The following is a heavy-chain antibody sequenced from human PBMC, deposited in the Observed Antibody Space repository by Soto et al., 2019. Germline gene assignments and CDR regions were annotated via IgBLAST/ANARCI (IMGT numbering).Heavy chain of an antibody. V-gene: IGHV1-2*04. CDR3: ARGRGDSSSSSLDY. Sequence: ASVKVSCKASGYTFTGYYMHWVRQAPGRGLEWMGWINPNSGGTNYAQKFQGWVTMTRDTSISTAYMELSRLRSDDTAVYYCARGRGDSSSSSLDYWGQGTLVTVSS. CDR1: GYTFTGYY. CDR2: INPNSGGT. D-gene: IGHD6-6*01. J-gene: IGHJ4*02.